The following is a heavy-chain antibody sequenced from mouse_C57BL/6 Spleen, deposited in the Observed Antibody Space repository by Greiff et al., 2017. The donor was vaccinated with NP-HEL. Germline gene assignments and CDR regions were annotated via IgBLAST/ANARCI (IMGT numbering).Heavy chain of an antibody. CDR2: ISSGSSTI. CDR1: GFTFSDYG. CDR3: ARGGDARRGYYAMDY. V-gene: IGHV5-17*01. J-gene: IGHJ4*01. Sequence: EVQLVESGGGLVKPGGSLKLSCAASGFTFSDYGMHWVRQAPEKGLEWVAYISSGSSTIYYADTVKGRFTISRDNAKNTLFLQMTSLRSEDTAMYYCARGGDARRGYYAMDYWGQGTSVTVSS. D-gene: IGHD2-13*01.